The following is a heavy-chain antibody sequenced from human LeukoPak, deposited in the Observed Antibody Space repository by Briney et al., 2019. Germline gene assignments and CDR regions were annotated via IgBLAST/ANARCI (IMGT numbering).Heavy chain of an antibody. Sequence: GGSLRLSCAASGFTFSSYEMNWVRQAPGKGLEWVSYISSSGSTIYYADSVKGRFTISRDNAKNSLYLQMNSLRAEDTAVYYCAREGDTAMERPLDYWGQGTLVTVSS. CDR2: ISSSGSTI. CDR3: AREGDTAMERPLDY. D-gene: IGHD5-18*01. J-gene: IGHJ4*02. CDR1: GFTFSSYE. V-gene: IGHV3-48*03.